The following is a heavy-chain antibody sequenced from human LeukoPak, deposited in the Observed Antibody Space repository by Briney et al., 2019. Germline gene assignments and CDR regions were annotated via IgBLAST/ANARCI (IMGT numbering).Heavy chain of an antibody. J-gene: IGHJ4*02. CDR1: GGSFSGYY. D-gene: IGHD3-10*01. CDR2: IYYSGST. Sequence: SETLSLTCAVYGGSFSGYYWSWIRQPPGKGLEWIGSIYYSGSTYYNPSLKSRVTISVDTSKNQFSLKLSSVTAADTAVYYCARTITMVRGVIRGPYYFDYWGQGTLVTVSS. CDR3: ARTITMVRGVIRGPYYFDY. V-gene: IGHV4-34*01.